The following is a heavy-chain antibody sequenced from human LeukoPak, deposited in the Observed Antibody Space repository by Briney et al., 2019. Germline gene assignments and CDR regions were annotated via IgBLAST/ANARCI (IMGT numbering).Heavy chain of an antibody. CDR3: AKDWYYDSSGGGSDY. CDR1: GFTFSSYA. V-gene: IGHV3-23*01. D-gene: IGHD3-22*01. Sequence: GGSLRLSCAASGFTFSSYAMSWVRQAPGKGLEWVSAISGSGGSTYYADSVKGRFTISRDNSKNTLYLQMNSLRAEDTAVYYCAKDWYYDSSGGGSDYWGQGTLVTVSS. CDR2: ISGSGGST. J-gene: IGHJ4*02.